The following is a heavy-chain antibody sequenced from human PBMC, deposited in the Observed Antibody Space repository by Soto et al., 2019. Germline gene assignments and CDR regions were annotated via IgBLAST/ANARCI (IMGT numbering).Heavy chain of an antibody. CDR3: AIDDAATGFAVDI. Sequence: PGGSLRLSCAASGFTVSSNYMSWVRQAPGKGLEWVSVIYSGGSTYYADSVKGRFTISRDNSKNTLYLQMNSLRAEETAVYYCAIDDAATGFAVDIWGQGTMVTVS. D-gene: IGHD3-9*01. CDR2: IYSGGST. J-gene: IGHJ3*02. CDR1: GFTVSSNY. V-gene: IGHV3-66*01.